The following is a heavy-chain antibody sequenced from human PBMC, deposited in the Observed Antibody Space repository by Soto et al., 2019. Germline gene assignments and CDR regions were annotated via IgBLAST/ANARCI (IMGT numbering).Heavy chain of an antibody. Sequence: EVQLVESGGDLVQRGGSLRLSCAASGFPFSSYWMHWVRHTPGKGLDWVARISGDGVTTYYADSVTGRFTVSRDKAKNTLSLQISGLRAEDTAVYYCAREYYGLLTGYYIDYWGQGTLVSVSS. D-gene: IGHD3-9*01. CDR2: ISGDGVTT. J-gene: IGHJ4*02. CDR3: AREYYGLLTGYYIDY. CDR1: GFPFSSYW. V-gene: IGHV3-74*01.